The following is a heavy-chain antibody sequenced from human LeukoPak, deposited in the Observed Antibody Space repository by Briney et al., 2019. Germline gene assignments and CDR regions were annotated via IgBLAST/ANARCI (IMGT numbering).Heavy chain of an antibody. D-gene: IGHD1-26*01. V-gene: IGHV1-69*05. CDR2: IIPIFGTA. Sequence: ASVKVFRKASGGTFSSYAISWVRQAPGQGLEWMGGIIPIFGTANYAQKFQGRVTITRDTSASTAYMELSSLRSEDTAVYYCAGGELRSDFDYWGQGTLVTVSS. CDR3: AGGELRSDFDY. CDR1: GGTFSSYA. J-gene: IGHJ4*02.